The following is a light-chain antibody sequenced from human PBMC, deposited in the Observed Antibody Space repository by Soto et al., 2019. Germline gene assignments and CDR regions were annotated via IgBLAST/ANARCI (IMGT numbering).Light chain of an antibody. CDR3: SSYTRGNTVL. CDR1: SSDIGDYTY. V-gene: IGLV2-14*03. Sequence: QSALTQPASVSGSPGQTITISCTGTSSDIGDYTYVSWYQQHPGKAPTLMIYDVSNRPSGVSNRFSGSKSGNTASLTISGLQSEDDADYYCSSYTRGNTVLFGGGTKLTVL. CDR2: DVS. J-gene: IGLJ3*02.